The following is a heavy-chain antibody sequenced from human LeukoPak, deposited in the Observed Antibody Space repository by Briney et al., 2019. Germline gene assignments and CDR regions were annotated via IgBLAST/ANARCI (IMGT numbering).Heavy chain of an antibody. V-gene: IGHV4-59*01. CDR1: DDSITMYY. Sequence: PSETLSLTCTVSDDSITMYYLNWIRQPPGKGLEWIGDINRTGSTTFNPSLNGRVSISRDTSNNLFSLRLRSVTAADTAVYFCARGRVSSSTWYSTYYYFFYMDFWGKGTTVTVSS. CDR3: ARGRVSSSTWYSTYYYFFYMDF. J-gene: IGHJ6*03. D-gene: IGHD4-11*01. CDR2: INRTGST.